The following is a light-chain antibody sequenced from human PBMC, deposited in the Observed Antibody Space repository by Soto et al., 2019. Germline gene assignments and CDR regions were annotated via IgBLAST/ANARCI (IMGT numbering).Light chain of an antibody. Sequence: EIGLAHSPGTLSLSPVERATLSCRASQSISSSYLACYQQRPGQAPRLLIYGPSTRATGIPDRFSGSGSETDFTLTISRLEPEDFAVYYCQQYGGSPWTFGQGTKVDIK. CDR2: GPS. V-gene: IGKV3-20*01. CDR3: QQYGGSPWT. J-gene: IGKJ1*01. CDR1: QSISSSY.